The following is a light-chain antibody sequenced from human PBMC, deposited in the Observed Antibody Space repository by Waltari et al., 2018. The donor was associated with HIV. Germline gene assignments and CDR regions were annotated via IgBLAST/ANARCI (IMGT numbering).Light chain of an antibody. CDR3: QQTFSPPRT. Sequence: DINMTQYPSSLSASVGDRVTITCRASESIISYLNWYHQSPGKAPTLLIFGTSTLQDGVPSRFSGSGSETEFALSIAGLQREDFGTYFCQQTFSPPRTFGPGT. V-gene: IGKV1-39*01. J-gene: IGKJ2*01. CDR2: GTS. CDR1: ESIISY.